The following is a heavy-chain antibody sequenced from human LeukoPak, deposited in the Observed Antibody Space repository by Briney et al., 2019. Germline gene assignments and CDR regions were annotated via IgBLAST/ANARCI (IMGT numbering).Heavy chain of an antibody. D-gene: IGHD1-7*01. J-gene: IGHJ4*02. CDR2: ISAYNGNT. CDR3: ARAPLELHLDY. Sequence: GWISAYNGNTNYAQKLQGRVTMTTDTSTSTAYMELRSLRSDDTAVYYCARAPLELHLDYWGQGTLVTVSS. V-gene: IGHV1-18*01.